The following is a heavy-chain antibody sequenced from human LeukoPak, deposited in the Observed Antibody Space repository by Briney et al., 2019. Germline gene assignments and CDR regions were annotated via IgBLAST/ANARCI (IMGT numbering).Heavy chain of an antibody. D-gene: IGHD5-18*01. CDR1: GGSISSYY. CDR2: IYYSGST. J-gene: IGHJ3*02. Sequence: SETLSLTCTVSGGSISSYYWSWIRQPPGKGLEWIGYIYYSGSTNYNPSLKSRVTISVDTSKNQFSLKLSSVTAADTAVYYCARRGYSYGYPAFDIWGQGTMVTVSS. V-gene: IGHV4-59*08. CDR3: ARRGYSYGYPAFDI.